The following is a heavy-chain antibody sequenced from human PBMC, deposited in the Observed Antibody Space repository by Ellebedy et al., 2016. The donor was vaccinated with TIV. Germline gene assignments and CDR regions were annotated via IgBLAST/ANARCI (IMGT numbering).Heavy chain of an antibody. Sequence: ASVKVSCKASGYPFTSYGFNWVRQAPGQGLEWVGWISAHNGNTHSAQNFQGRVTMTTDTSTSTAYLELRSLRSDDTAVYYCARVFGDWWFDPWGQGTLVTVSS. CDR3: ARVFGDWWFDP. D-gene: IGHD2-21*01. CDR1: GYPFTSYG. V-gene: IGHV1-18*04. CDR2: ISAHNGNT. J-gene: IGHJ5*02.